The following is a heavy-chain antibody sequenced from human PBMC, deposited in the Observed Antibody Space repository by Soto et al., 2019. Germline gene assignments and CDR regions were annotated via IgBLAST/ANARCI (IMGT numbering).Heavy chain of an antibody. D-gene: IGHD3-3*01. CDR3: AREWSAYDF. J-gene: IGHJ4*02. Sequence: PSETLSLTCTVSGGSISSTTYYWGWIRQPPGKGLEWIGFIYHTGATDYNPSLKSRVTISIDTSQSQLSLRVSSVTPADTAVYYCAREWSAYDFWGQGILVTVSS. V-gene: IGHV4-61*01. CDR1: GGSISSTTYY. CDR2: IYHTGAT.